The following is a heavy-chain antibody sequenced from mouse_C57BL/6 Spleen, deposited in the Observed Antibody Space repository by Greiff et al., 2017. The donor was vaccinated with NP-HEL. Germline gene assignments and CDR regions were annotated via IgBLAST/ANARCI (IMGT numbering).Heavy chain of an antibody. CDR3: ARSITTVGAPLAY. CDR1: GYTFTSYD. J-gene: IGHJ3*01. Sequence: QVQLQQSGPELVKPGASVKLSCKASGYTFTSYDINWVKQRPGQGLEWIGWIYPRDGSTKYNEKFKGKATLTVDTSSSTAYMELHSLTSEDSAVYFWARSITTVGAPLAYWGQGTLVTVSA. V-gene: IGHV1-85*01. D-gene: IGHD1-1*01. CDR2: IYPRDGST.